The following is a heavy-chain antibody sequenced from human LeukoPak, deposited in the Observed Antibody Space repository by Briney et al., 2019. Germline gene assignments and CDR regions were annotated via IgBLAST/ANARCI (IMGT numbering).Heavy chain of an antibody. D-gene: IGHD1-14*01. CDR3: AKETPNTGWFDP. CDR1: GHTFTTYY. Sequence: ASVKVCCKASGHTFTTYYVHLVRQAPGQGLEWMGVINPSGDGTNYPQRFQGRVTLTRDTSTSTVYMELTSLRSEDTAMYYCAKETPNTGWFDPWGQGTLVTVSS. CDR2: INPSGDGT. V-gene: IGHV1-46*01. J-gene: IGHJ5*02.